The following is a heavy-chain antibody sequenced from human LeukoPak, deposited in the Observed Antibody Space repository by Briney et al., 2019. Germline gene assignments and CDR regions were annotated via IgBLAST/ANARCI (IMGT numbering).Heavy chain of an antibody. CDR2: IDWGDDK. Sequence: SGPTLVNPTQTLTLTCTFSGCSLSTSGMCVSWIRQPPGKALEWLARIDWGDDKYYKAHLKTSLTISKDTSKNQVVLTMTNMDPVDTATYYCARVLPGYSSSLGAFDIWGQGTMVTVSS. J-gene: IGHJ3*02. CDR1: GCSLSTSGMC. V-gene: IGHV2-70*11. CDR3: ARVLPGYSSSLGAFDI. D-gene: IGHD6-13*01.